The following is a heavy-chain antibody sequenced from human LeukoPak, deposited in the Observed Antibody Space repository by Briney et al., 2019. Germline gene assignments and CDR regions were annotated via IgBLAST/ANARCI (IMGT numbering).Heavy chain of an antibody. D-gene: IGHD6-19*01. CDR2: ITPDGNDK. J-gene: IGHJ4*02. CDR1: GFTFKNYW. Sequence: GGSPRLSCAASGFTFKNYWMSWVRQAPGKGLEWVANITPDGNDKYYVDSLKGRFTISRDNTKNSLYLQLNSLRTEDTAVYYCVPGGLAVSGIDYWGQGALVTVSS. CDR3: VPGGLAVSGIDY. V-gene: IGHV3-7*01.